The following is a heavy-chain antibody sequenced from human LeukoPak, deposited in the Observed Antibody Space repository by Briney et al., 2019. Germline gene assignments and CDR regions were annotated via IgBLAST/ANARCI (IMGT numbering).Heavy chain of an antibody. CDR2: ITWSGGTM. CDR1: GFTFVDHA. V-gene: IGHV3-9*01. D-gene: IGHD5-24*01. Sequence: PGGSLRLCCAASGFTFVDHAMHWVRQAPGKGLEWVSGITWSGGTMGYADSAKGRFTISRDNAKNSLYLQTNSLRAEDTAVYYCARDYADGYNLIYWGQGTLVTVSS. CDR3: ARDYADGYNLIY. J-gene: IGHJ4*02.